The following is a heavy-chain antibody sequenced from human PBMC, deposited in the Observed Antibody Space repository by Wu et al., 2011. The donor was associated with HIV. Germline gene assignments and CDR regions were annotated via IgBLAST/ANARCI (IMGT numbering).Heavy chain of an antibody. CDR1: GYTFTSYD. Sequence: QVQLVQSGAEVKKPGASVKVSCKASGYTFTSYDINWVRQATGQGLEWMGWMNPNSGDTGYAQKFQGRVTMTRITSISTAFMELSSLRSEDTAVYYCARGPPYCSSSNCPVRGVHFYYMDVWGKGTTVTVSS. V-gene: IGHV1-8*02. D-gene: IGHD2-2*01. CDR2: MNPNSGDT. J-gene: IGHJ6*03. CDR3: ARGPPYCSSSNCPVRGVHFYYMDV.